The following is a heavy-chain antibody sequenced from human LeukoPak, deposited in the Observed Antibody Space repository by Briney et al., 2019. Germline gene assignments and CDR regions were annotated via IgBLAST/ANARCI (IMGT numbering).Heavy chain of an antibody. CDR1: GFTFSSYG. CDR3: ARDLMGIAYRGAFYY. V-gene: IGHV3-23*01. J-gene: IGHJ4*02. CDR2: ISGSGGST. Sequence: GGTLRLSCAASGFTFSSYGMSWVRQAPGKGLEWVSAISGSGGSTYYADSVKGRFTISRDNSKNTLYLQMNSLRAEDTAVYYCARDLMGIAYRGAFYYWGQGTLVTVSS. D-gene: IGHD6-13*01.